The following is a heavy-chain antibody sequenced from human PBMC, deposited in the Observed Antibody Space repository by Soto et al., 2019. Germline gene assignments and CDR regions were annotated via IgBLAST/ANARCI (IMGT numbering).Heavy chain of an antibody. CDR1: GYTFTSYG. D-gene: IGHD3-10*01. CDR3: ARVEGNYYDGYHWFDP. Sequence: ASVKVSCKASGYTFTSYGISWVRQAPGQGLEWMGWISAYNGNTNYAQKLQGRVTMTTDTSTSTAYMELRSLRSDDTAVYYCARVEGNYYDGYHWFDPWGQGTLVTVSS. J-gene: IGHJ5*02. CDR2: ISAYNGNT. V-gene: IGHV1-18*01.